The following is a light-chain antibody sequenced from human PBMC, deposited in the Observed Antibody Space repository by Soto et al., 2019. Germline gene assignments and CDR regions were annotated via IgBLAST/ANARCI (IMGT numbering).Light chain of an antibody. Sequence: EIVLTQSPGSLSLSPGERETLSCRASQSVSSSYLAWYQHKPGQAPRLLIYGASSRATGIPDRFSGSGSGTDFTLTISRLEPEDFAVYYCQQYGSSRTFGQGTKGDI. CDR3: QQYGSSRT. J-gene: IGKJ1*01. CDR2: GAS. CDR1: QSVSSSY. V-gene: IGKV3-20*01.